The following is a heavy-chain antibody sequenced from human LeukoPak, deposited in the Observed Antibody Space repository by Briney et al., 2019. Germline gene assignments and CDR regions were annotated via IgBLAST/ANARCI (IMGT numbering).Heavy chain of an antibody. CDR2: IYYSGST. Sequence: SETLSLTCTVSGGSISSYYWSWVRQPPGKGLEWIGYIYYSGSTNYNPSLKSRVTISVDTSKNQFSLKLSSVTAADTAVYYCARHDAVVTPERAYYYGMDVWGQGTTVTVSS. CDR3: ARHDAVVTPERAYYYGMDV. D-gene: IGHD4-23*01. CDR1: GGSISSYY. J-gene: IGHJ6*02. V-gene: IGHV4-59*08.